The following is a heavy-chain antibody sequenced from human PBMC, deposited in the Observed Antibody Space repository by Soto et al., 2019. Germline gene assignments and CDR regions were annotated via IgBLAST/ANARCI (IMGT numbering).Heavy chain of an antibody. CDR1: GFTFSSYA. Sequence: PGGSLRLSCAASGFTFSSYAMHWVRQAPGKGLEWVAVISYDGSNKYYADSVKGRFTISRDNSKNTLYLQMNSLRAEDTAVYYCARGDYDILTGYYPFFDYWGQGTLVTVSS. CDR2: ISYDGSNK. V-gene: IGHV3-30-3*01. J-gene: IGHJ4*02. D-gene: IGHD3-9*01. CDR3: ARGDYDILTGYYPFFDY.